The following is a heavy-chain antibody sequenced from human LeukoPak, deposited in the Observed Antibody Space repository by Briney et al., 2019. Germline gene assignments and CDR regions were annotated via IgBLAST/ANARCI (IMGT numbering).Heavy chain of an antibody. J-gene: IGHJ6*03. Sequence: ASVKVSCKASGGTFSSYAISWVRQAPGQGLEWMGRIIPILGIANYAQKFQGRVTITADKSTSTAYMELSSLRSEDTAVYYCARATVGYYYMDVGGKGTTVTVSS. CDR2: IIPILGIA. V-gene: IGHV1-69*04. D-gene: IGHD2-15*01. CDR3: ARATVGYYYMDV. CDR1: GGTFSSYA.